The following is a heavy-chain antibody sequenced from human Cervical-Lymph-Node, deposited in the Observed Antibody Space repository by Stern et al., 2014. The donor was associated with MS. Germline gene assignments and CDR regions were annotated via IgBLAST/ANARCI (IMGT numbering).Heavy chain of an antibody. CDR1: RFTFSSYG. V-gene: IGHV3-30*04. J-gene: IGHJ4*02. D-gene: IGHD2-2*01. Sequence: QVQLVQSGGGVVQPGRSLRLSCAASRFTFSSYGLHWVRQAPGKGLEWVALISFDGTKKYYAESVKGRFSISRDNSRNTLYLQMNSLRDDDTAVYYCVREAPSAVYFDFWGQGTLLTVSS. CDR2: ISFDGTKK. CDR3: VREAPSAVYFDF.